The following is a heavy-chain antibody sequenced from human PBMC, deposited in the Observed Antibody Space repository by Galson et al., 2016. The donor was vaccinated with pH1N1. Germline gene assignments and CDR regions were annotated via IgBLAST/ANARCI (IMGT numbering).Heavy chain of an antibody. CDR1: GGSINNYY. D-gene: IGHD6-6*01. CDR2: ISYTGST. V-gene: IGHV4-59*13. CDR3: ARVVSGWFDP. J-gene: IGHJ5*02. Sequence: TLSLTCTVSGGSINNYYWTWIRQPPGKGLEWIGDISYTGSTNYNPSLKSRVTILVDTSKNQFSLKLTSLTSADTAIYYCARVVSGWFDPWGQGTLITVSS.